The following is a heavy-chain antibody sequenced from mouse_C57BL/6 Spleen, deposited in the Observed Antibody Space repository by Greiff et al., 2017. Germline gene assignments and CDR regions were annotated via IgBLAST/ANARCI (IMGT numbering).Heavy chain of an antibody. CDR2: IYPGDGDT. Sequence: VQLQQSGPELVKPGASVKLSCKASGYAFSSSWMNWVKQRPGKGLEWIGRIYPGDGDTNYNGKFKGKATLTADKSSSTAYMQLSSLTSEDSAVYFCARGGGSYGSSFHVDYWGQGTTLTVSS. J-gene: IGHJ2*01. CDR3: ARGGGSYGSSFHVDY. V-gene: IGHV1-82*01. CDR1: GYAFSSSW. D-gene: IGHD1-1*01.